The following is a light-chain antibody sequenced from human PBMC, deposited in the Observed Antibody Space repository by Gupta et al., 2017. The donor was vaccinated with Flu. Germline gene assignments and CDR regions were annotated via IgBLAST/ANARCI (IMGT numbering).Light chain of an antibody. CDR3: QHYSGYYS. V-gene: IGKV1-5*03. J-gene: IGKJ3*01. CDR1: QSISHW. CDR2: EAS. Sequence: DIQMTQSPSTLSASVGDRVTITCRASQSISHWLAWYQQKPGKAPKLLIYEASTLESGVPSRFSGSGSGTEFTLSISRLQPDDFATYFCQHYSGYYSFGPGTKVDIK.